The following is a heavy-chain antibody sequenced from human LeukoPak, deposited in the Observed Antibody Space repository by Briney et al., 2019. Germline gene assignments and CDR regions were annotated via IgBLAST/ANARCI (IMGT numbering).Heavy chain of an antibody. V-gene: IGHV3-33*01. J-gene: IGHJ4*02. Sequence: GRSLRLSCAASGFTFSSYGMHWVRQAPGKGLEWVAVIWYDGSNKYYADSVKGRFTISRDNSKNTLYLQMNSLRAEDTAVYYCARDPIAVAGYFEYWGQGTLVTVSS. CDR2: IWYDGSNK. CDR1: GFTFSSYG. CDR3: ARDPIAVAGYFEY. D-gene: IGHD6-19*01.